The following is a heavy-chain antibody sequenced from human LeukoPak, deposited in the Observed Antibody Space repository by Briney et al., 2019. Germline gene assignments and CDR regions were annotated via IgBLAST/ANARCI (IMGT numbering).Heavy chain of an antibody. D-gene: IGHD3-22*01. CDR3: ARVTGGYYGNWFDP. V-gene: IGHV4-59*01. CDR2: IYYSGST. Sequence: SETLSLTCTVSGGSISSYYWSWIRQPPGKGLEWIGYIYYSGSTNYNPSLKSRVTISVDTSKNQFSLKLSSVTAADTAVYYCARVTGGYYGNWFDPWGQGTLVTVSS. CDR1: GGSISSYY. J-gene: IGHJ5*02.